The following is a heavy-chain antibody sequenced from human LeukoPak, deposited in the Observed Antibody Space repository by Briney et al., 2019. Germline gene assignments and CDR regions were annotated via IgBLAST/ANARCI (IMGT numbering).Heavy chain of an antibody. Sequence: PGGSLRLSCAASGFTFSSYAMHWVRQAPGKGLEWVAVISYDGSNKYYADSVKGRFTISRDNSKNTLYLQMNSLRAEDTAVYYCAKGTEVMTAFDYWGQGTLVTVSS. CDR2: ISYDGSNK. CDR1: GFTFSSYA. CDR3: AKGTEVMTAFDY. J-gene: IGHJ4*02. V-gene: IGHV3-30*04. D-gene: IGHD1-14*01.